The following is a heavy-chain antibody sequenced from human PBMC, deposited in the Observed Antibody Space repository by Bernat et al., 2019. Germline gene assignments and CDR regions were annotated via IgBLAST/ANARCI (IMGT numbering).Heavy chain of an antibody. Sequence: QVQLVESGGGLVKPGGSLRLSCAASGFTFSDYYMSWIRQAPGKGLEWVSYISSSSSYTNYADSVKGRFTISRDNAKNSLYLQMNSLRAEDAAVYNCARDRGYCSSTSCYYYYYMDVWGKGTTVTVSS. CDR2: ISSSSSYT. V-gene: IGHV3-11*06. CDR1: GFTFSDYY. D-gene: IGHD2-2*01. CDR3: ARDRGYCSSTSCYYYYYMDV. J-gene: IGHJ6*03.